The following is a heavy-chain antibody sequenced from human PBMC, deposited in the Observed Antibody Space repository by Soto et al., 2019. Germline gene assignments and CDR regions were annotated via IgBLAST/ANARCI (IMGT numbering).Heavy chain of an antibody. J-gene: IGHJ5*02. CDR3: ARDGEAIFGVVILNNWFDP. D-gene: IGHD3-3*01. V-gene: IGHV3-9*01. CDR1: GFTFDDYA. CDR2: ISWNSGSI. Sequence: GGSLRLSCAASGFTFDDYAMHWVRQAPGKGLEWVSGISWNSGSIGYADSVKGRFTISRDNAKNSLYLQMNSLRADDTALYYCARDGEAIFGVVILNNWFDPWGQGTLVTVSS.